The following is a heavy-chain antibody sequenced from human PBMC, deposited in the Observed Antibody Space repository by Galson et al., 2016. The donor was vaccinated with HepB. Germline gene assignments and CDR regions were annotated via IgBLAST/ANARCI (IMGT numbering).Heavy chain of an antibody. V-gene: IGHV4-59*01. CDR2: IYYNGRT. J-gene: IGHJ4*02. Sequence: ETLSLTCTVSGDSLIHYYWGWIRQPPWKGLEWIGHIYYNGRTNYNLSLTSRLSMSVDTSSNQFSLKLSSVTAADTAVYYCGRWNEGLDYWGQGTLVTVSS. D-gene: IGHD1-1*01. CDR1: GDSLIHYY. CDR3: GRWNEGLDY.